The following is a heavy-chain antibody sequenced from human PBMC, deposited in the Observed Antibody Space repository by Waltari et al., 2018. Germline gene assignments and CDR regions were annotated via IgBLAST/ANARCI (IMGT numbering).Heavy chain of an antibody. V-gene: IGHV3-48*03. CDR1: GFTFSSYG. CDR2: ISGSDTTI. Sequence: EVQLVESGGGLVQPGGSLGLSCAASGFTFSSYGMNWVRQAPGKGLEWISYISGSDTTIYYADSVKGRFTISRDDAENSLYLQMNSLRAEDTALYYCARRFDSWGQGTRVTVSS. J-gene: IGHJ4*02. CDR3: ARRFDS.